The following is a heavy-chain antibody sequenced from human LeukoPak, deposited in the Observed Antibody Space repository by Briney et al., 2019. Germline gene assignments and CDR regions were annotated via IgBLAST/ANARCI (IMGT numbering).Heavy chain of an antibody. J-gene: IGHJ6*02. CDR3: ARELPQIPGLPAAMGWGYYYYGMDV. CDR2: ISSSGSTI. D-gene: IGHD2-2*01. CDR1: GFTFSDYY. Sequence: GGSLRLSCAASGFTFSDYYMSWIRQAPGKGLEWVSYISSSGSTIYYADSVKGRFTISRDNAKNSLYLQMNSLRAEDTAVYYCARELPQIPGLPAAMGWGYYYYGMDVWGQGTTVTVSS. V-gene: IGHV3-11*01.